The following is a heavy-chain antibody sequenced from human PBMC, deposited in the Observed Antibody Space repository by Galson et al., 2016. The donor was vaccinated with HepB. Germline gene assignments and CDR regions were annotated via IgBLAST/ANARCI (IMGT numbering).Heavy chain of an antibody. CDR2: INPNSGVT. J-gene: IGHJ5*01. CDR3: ARVGAVVRAGWWFDS. D-gene: IGHD1-26*01. CDR1: GYTFTAYY. Sequence: SVKVSCKASGYTFTAYYIHWVRQAPGQGLEWVGWINPNSGVTNYAQKFQGRVTMTRDTSISAAYMELSRLRSDDTAVYYCARVGAVVRAGWWFDSWGQGTLVTVSS. V-gene: IGHV1-2*02.